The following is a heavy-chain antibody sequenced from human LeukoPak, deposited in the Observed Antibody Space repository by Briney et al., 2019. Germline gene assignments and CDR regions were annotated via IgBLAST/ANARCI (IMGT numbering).Heavy chain of an antibody. D-gene: IGHD6-6*01. CDR3: ARLRPPIEYSNTIGDY. Sequence: ASVKVSCKASGYTFTGYYMHWVRQAPGQGLEWMGWINPNSGGTNYAQKFRGRVTMTRDTSISTAYMELSRLRSDDTAVYYCARLRPPIEYSNTIGDYWGQGTLVTVSS. J-gene: IGHJ4*02. CDR2: INPNSGGT. CDR1: GYTFTGYY. V-gene: IGHV1-2*02.